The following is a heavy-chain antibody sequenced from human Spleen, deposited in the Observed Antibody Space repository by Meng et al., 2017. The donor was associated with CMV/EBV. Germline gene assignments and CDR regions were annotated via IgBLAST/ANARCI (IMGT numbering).Heavy chain of an antibody. V-gene: IGHV4-39*01. CDR3: ARLLVGAY. Sequence: GSLRLSCSVSGASISSSSTYYWGWIRQPPGKGLEWIGSIYNGGSTYYNPSLKSRVTMSVDTSKNRFSLELTSVTAADTAVYYCARLLVGAYWGQGTLVTVSS. J-gene: IGHJ4*02. CDR2: IYNGGST. D-gene: IGHD3-16*01. CDR1: GASISSSSTYY.